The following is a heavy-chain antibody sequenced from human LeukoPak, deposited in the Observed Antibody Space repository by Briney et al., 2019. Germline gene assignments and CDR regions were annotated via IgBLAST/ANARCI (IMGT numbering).Heavy chain of an antibody. CDR2: IYYGGST. CDR1: GGSISSYD. J-gene: IGHJ4*02. CDR3: AREAFYYGSGSYPLY. V-gene: IGHV4-59*12. D-gene: IGHD3-10*01. Sequence: SETLSLTCTVSGGSISSYDWSWIRQPPGKGLEWVGYIYYGGSTNYNPSLKSRVTISVDTSKNQFSLKLSSVTAADTAVYYCAREAFYYGSGSYPLYWGQGTLVTVSS.